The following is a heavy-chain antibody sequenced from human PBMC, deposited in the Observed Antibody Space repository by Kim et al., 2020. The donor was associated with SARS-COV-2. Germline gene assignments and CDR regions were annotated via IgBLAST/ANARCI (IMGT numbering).Heavy chain of an antibody. CDR2: IYYSGST. V-gene: IGHV4-59*01. D-gene: IGHD3-16*02. CDR1: GGSISSYY. J-gene: IGHJ4*02. CDR3: ARARTYDYVWGSYRSPGYFDY. Sequence: SETLSLTCTVSGGSISSYYWSWIRQPPGKGLEWIGYIYYSGSTNYNPSLKSRVTISVDTSKNQFSLKLSSVTAADTAVYYCARARTYDYVWGSYRSPGYFDYWGQGTLVTVSS.